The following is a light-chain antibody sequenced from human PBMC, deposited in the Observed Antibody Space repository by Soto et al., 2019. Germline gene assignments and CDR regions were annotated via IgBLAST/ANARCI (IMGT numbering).Light chain of an antibody. CDR1: QGISSY. V-gene: IGKV1-9*01. CDR3: XQLNSYPPYT. J-gene: IGKJ2*01. Sequence: DIPLTQSPSFLSASVGDRVTITCRASQGISSYLAWYQQKPGKAPKLLIYAASTLQSGVPSRFSGSGSGTEFTLTISSLQPEDFATYXXXQLNSYPPYTFGQGTKLEIK. CDR2: AAS.